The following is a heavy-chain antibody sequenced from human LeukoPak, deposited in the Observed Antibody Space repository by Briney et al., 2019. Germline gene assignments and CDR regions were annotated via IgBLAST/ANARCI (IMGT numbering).Heavy chain of an antibody. Sequence: SETLSLTCTVSGGSISSSYYYWGWIRQPPGKGLEWIGSIYYSGSTYHNPSLKSRVTISVDTSKNQFSLKLRSVTAADTAVYYCARRSGTWGQGTLVTVSS. CDR2: IYYSGST. CDR1: GGSISSSYYY. V-gene: IGHV4-39*01. J-gene: IGHJ4*02. D-gene: IGHD1-26*01. CDR3: ARRSGT.